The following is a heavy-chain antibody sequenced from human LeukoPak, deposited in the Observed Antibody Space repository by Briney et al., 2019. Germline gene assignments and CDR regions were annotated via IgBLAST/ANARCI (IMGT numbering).Heavy chain of an antibody. Sequence: SETLSLTCTVSGDSISYYYWSWIRQPPGKGLEWIGKIYYSGNTNYNPSLKSRVTISVDTSKNQFSLKLSSVTAADTAVYYCARVRGYSYDSSDFDYWGQGTLVTVSS. CDR2: IYYSGNT. D-gene: IGHD5-18*01. CDR3: ARVRGYSYDSSDFDY. V-gene: IGHV4-59*01. J-gene: IGHJ4*02. CDR1: GDSISYYY.